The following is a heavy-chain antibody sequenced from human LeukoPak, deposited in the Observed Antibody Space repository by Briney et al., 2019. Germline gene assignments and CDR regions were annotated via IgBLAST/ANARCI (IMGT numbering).Heavy chain of an antibody. J-gene: IGHJ4*02. CDR1: GFTFSSYA. Sequence: GGSLRLSCAASGFTFSSYAMHWVRQAPGKGLEWVAVISYDGSNKYYADSVKGRFTISRDNSKNTLYLQMNSLRAEDTAVYYCARDTWRDWGQGTLVTVSS. CDR2: ISYDGSNK. CDR3: ARDTWRD. V-gene: IGHV3-30-3*01. D-gene: IGHD3-3*01.